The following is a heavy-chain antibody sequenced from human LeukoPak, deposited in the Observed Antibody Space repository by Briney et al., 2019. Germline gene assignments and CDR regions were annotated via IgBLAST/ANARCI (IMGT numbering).Heavy chain of an antibody. J-gene: IGHJ4*02. CDR3: AAWTDRGYTY. Sequence: GGSLSLSCTASGFTFSRSWMNWIRQAPGKGLEWVANINPDGDGMRFVDSVKGRFTMSRDNAQSSLHLQMNSLRVEDTAFYYCAAWTDRGYTYWGQGVLVTVSS. CDR1: GFTFSRSW. D-gene: IGHD2-2*02. CDR2: INPDGDGM. V-gene: IGHV3-7*01.